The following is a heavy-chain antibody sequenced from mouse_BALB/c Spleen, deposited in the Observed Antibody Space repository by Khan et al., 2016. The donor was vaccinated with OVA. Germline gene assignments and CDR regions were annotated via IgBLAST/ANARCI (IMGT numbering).Heavy chain of an antibody. J-gene: IGHJ2*01. Sequence: QVQLKQSGTELARPGTSVKLSCKASGYTFTDYYITWVKQRTGQGLEWIGEIYPGSGNTYYNEKFKDKASLTADKSSNTAYMQLSSLTSEDSAVYFCARMDTTSRDYWGQGTTLTVSS. CDR3: ARMDTTSRDY. CDR1: GYTFTDYY. V-gene: IGHV1-77*01. CDR2: IYPGSGNT. D-gene: IGHD4-1*02.